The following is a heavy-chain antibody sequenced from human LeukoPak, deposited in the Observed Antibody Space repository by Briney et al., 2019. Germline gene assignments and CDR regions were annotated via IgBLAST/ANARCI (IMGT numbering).Heavy chain of an antibody. J-gene: IGHJ6*02. CDR2: ISAYNGNT. V-gene: IGHV1-18*01. Sequence: GASVKVSCKVSGYTLTELSMHWVRQAPGQGLEWMGWISAYNGNTNYAQKLQGRVTMTTDTSTSTAYMELRSLRSDDTAVYYCARDFPSSLLWFGDDPQAYYYYGMDVWGQGTTVTVSS. CDR3: ARDFPSSLLWFGDDPQAYYYYGMDV. CDR1: GYTLTELS. D-gene: IGHD3-10*01.